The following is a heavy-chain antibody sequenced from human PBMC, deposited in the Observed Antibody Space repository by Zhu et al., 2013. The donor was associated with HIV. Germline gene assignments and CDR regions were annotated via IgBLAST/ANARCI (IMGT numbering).Heavy chain of an antibody. CDR2: IIPIFGTA. V-gene: IGHV1-69*06. D-gene: IGHD3-22*01. CDR1: GGTFSSYA. Sequence: QVQLVQSGAEVKKPGSSVKVSCKASGGTFSSYAISWVRQAPGQGLEWMGGIIPIFGTANYAQKFQGRVTITADKSTSTAYMELSSLRSEDTAVYYCARVGGHYYDSSGSESYYFDYWGQGTLVTVSS. J-gene: IGHJ4*02. CDR3: ARVGGHYYDSSGSESYYFDY.